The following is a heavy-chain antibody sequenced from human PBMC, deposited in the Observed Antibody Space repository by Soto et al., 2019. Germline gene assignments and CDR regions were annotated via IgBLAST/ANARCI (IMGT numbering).Heavy chain of an antibody. J-gene: IGHJ4*02. CDR2: IYHSGST. V-gene: IGHV4-59*01. D-gene: IGHD5-18*01. Sequence: SETLSLTCAVSGGSITSYYWSWIRQAPGKGLEWIGYIYHSGSTDYNPSLKSRVTMSLDTSKNQVSLRLTSVTAADTAVYYCARDNGYSYGYTLDHWGQGTLVTVSS. CDR3: ARDNGYSYGYTLDH. CDR1: GGSITSYY.